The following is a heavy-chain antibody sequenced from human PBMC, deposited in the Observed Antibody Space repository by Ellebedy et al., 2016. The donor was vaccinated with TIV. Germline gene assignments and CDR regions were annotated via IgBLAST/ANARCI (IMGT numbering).Heavy chain of an antibody. CDR1: GFTFSDYW. Sequence: GGSLRLSCAASGFTFSDYWMSWVRQAPGKGPEWVANIKQDGGESYYVDSVKGRFTISRDNAKNLLYLQMNSLRDEDTAVYYCARDQWLGRAYYFDSWGQGTLVTVSS. J-gene: IGHJ4*02. V-gene: IGHV3-7*01. CDR3: ARDQWLGRAYYFDS. CDR2: IKQDGGES. D-gene: IGHD6-19*01.